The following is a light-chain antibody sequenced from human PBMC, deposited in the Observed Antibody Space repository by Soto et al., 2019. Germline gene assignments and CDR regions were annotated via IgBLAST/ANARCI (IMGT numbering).Light chain of an antibody. CDR2: STN. CDR1: SGSVSTNYY. J-gene: IGLJ3*02. CDR3: VLYMGSGIWV. Sequence: QAVVTQEPSFSVSPGGTVTLTGGLSSGSVSTNYYPSWYQQTPGQPPRTLIYSTNTRSSGVPDRFSGSILGNKAALTITGAQADDESDYYCVLYMGSGIWVFGGGTKLTVL. V-gene: IGLV8-61*01.